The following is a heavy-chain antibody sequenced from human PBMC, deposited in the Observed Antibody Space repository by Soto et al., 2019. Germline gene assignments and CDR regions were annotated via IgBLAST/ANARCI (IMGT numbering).Heavy chain of an antibody. D-gene: IGHD2-21*02. J-gene: IGHJ6*02. V-gene: IGHV1-8*01. CDR1: GYTFTSYD. CDR3: ASKVVTAMSTRDYYYGMDV. CDR2: MNPNSGNT. Sequence: GASVKVSCKASGYTFTSYDINWVRQATGQGLEWMGWMNPNSGNTGYAQKFQGRVTMTRDTSTSTVYMELSSLRSEDTAVYYCASKVVTAMSTRDYYYGMDVWGQGTTVTVSS.